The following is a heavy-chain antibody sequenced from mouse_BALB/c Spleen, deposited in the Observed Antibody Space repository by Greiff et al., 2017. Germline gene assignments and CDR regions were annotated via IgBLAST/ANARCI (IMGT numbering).Heavy chain of an antibody. Sequence: EVMLVESGGGLVKPGGSLKLSCAASGFTFSSYAMSWVRQTPEKRLEWVASISSGGSTYYPDSVKGRFTISRDNARNILYLQMSSLRSEDTAMYYCEREGYYRYDYWGQGTTLTVSA. V-gene: IGHV5-6-5*01. CDR1: GFTFSSYA. CDR2: ISSGGST. D-gene: IGHD2-14*01. CDR3: EREGYYRYDY. J-gene: IGHJ2*01.